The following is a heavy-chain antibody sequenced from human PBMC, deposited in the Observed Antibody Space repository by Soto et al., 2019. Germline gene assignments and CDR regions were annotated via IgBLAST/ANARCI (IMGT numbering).Heavy chain of an antibody. V-gene: IGHV3-30-3*01. CDR1: GFTFSRYA. Sequence: GALRLSCAASGFTFSRYAIHWVRQAPGKGLEWVTVMPYDGNQKHYADSVKGRFTVSRDDSENTVFLQMTSLRPEDTATYYCAKDRYFDSYYLDSWGQGTLVTVSS. J-gene: IGHJ4*02. CDR3: AKDRYFDSYYLDS. CDR2: MPYDGNQK. D-gene: IGHD3-9*01.